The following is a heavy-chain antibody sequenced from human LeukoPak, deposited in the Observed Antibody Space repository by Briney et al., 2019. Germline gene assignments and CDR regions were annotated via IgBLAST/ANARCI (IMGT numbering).Heavy chain of an antibody. CDR2: ITSSGSYI. Sequence: GGSLRLSYAASGFTLSSYSMNSVRQAPGKWLECVSSITSSGSYIYYSDSLKGRFTISRDNAKNSLYLQMNSLRDEDTAVYYCAREAHGNCSGGSCYFLDYWGQGTLVTVSS. D-gene: IGHD2-15*01. CDR3: AREAHGNCSGGSCYFLDY. CDR1: GFTLSSYS. J-gene: IGHJ4*02. V-gene: IGHV3-21*01.